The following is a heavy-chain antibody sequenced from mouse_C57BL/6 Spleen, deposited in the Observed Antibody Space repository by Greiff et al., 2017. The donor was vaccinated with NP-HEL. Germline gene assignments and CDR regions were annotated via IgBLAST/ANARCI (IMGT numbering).Heavy chain of an antibody. D-gene: IGHD2-14*01. CDR3: ASAPIIGEVAY. CDR1: GYSFTGYY. V-gene: IGHV1-42*01. J-gene: IGHJ3*01. Sequence: EVQLQQSGPELVKPGASVKISCKASGYSFTGYYMNWVKQSPEKSLEWIGEINPSTGGTTYNQKFKAKATLTVDKSSSTAYLQLKGLTSEDSAVFYCASAPIIGEVAYWGQGTLVTVSA. CDR2: INPSTGGT.